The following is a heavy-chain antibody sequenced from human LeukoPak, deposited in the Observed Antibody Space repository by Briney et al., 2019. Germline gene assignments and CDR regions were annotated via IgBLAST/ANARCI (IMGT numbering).Heavy chain of an antibody. CDR2: IDYAGRT. V-gene: IGHV4-59*01. CDR3: ARDRPGGSSLDY. CDR1: GGSISRYY. J-gene: IGHJ4*02. Sequence: SETLSLTCTVSGGSISRYYWSWIRQPPGKGLEWIGYIDYAGRTNYNPSLKSRVTISVDTSKNQFSLKLSSVTAADTAVYYCARDRPGGSSLDYWGQGTLVTVSS. D-gene: IGHD6-13*01.